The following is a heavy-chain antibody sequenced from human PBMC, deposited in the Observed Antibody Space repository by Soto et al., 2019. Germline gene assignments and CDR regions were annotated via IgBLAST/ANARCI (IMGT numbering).Heavy chain of an antibody. Sequence: PMGSLRLSCASSVFTFSSYSMSCVRHSPGKWLEWVSGFRTSGDGGTTYYADSVKGRFTISRDNSKNMLFLQMNSLRAEDTAIYYCAKKDNSGPRSQYFEYWGQGTLVSVS. D-gene: IGHD3-10*01. J-gene: IGHJ4*02. CDR1: VFTFSSYS. V-gene: IGHV3-23*01. CDR2: FRTSGDGGTT. CDR3: AKKDNSGPRSQYFEY.